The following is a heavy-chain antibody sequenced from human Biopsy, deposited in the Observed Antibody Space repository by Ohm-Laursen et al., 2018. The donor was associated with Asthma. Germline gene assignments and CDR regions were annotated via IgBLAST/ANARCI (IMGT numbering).Heavy chain of an antibody. J-gene: IGHJ6*02. CDR3: ARCQVGYSSGWSLLLKKIYYSGMDV. Sequence: SVKVSCKASGGSFSNFAFSRVRQAPGQGLEWLGGIMTVFGTTNYAQKFQGRVTITADESTSTAYMEVTSLRSEDTAIYYCARCQVGYSSGWSLLLKKIYYSGMDVWGQGTAVTVSS. CDR1: GGSFSNFA. D-gene: IGHD6-19*01. CDR2: IMTVFGTT. V-gene: IGHV1-69*13.